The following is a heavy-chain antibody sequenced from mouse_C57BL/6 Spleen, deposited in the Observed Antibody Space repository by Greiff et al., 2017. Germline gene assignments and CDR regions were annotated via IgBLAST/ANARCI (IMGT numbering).Heavy chain of an antibody. CDR1: GYTFTDYN. CDR3: ARRLYYGNWDFDY. J-gene: IGHJ2*01. V-gene: IGHV1-18*01. D-gene: IGHD2-1*01. Sequence: VQLQQSGPELVKPGASVKIPCKASGYTFTDYNMDWVKQSHGKSLEWIGDINPNNGGTIYNQKFKGKATLTVDKSSSTAYMELRSLTSEDTAVYYCARRLYYGNWDFDYWGQGTTLTVSS. CDR2: INPNNGGT.